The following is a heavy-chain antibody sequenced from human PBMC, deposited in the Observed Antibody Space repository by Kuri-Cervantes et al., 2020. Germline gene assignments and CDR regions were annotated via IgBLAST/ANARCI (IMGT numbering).Heavy chain of an antibody. D-gene: IGHD4-17*01. Sequence: SQTLSLTCAVYGGSFSGYYWSWIRQPPGKGLEWIGEINHSGSTNYNPSLKSRVTISVDRSKNQFSLKLSSVTAADTAVYYCARDRAVTTSSWFDPWGQGTLVTVSS. J-gene: IGHJ5*02. V-gene: IGHV4-34*01. CDR1: GGSFSGYY. CDR3: ARDRAVTTSSWFDP. CDR2: INHSGST.